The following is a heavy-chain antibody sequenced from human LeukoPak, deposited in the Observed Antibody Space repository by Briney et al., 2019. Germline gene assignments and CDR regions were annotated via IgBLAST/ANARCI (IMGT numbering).Heavy chain of an antibody. CDR3: ARLTVIMVYSIQENWLDP. CDR1: GYTFSSYA. V-gene: IGHV1-18*01. J-gene: IGHJ5*02. D-gene: IGHD2-8*01. CDR2: ISGHNGKT. Sequence: GASVKVSCKASGYTFSSYAISWVRQAPGQGLEWMGWISGHNGKTNYAQKFQGRVTMTTDTSTSTAYMELKSLRSDDTAVYYCARLTVIMVYSIQENWLDPWGQGTLVTVSS.